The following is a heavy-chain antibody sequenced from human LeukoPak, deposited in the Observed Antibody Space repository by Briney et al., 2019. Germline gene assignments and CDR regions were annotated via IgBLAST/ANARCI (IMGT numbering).Heavy chain of an antibody. CDR3: ARDRGATHYYFDY. CDR2: INPNSGGT. D-gene: IGHD1-26*01. V-gene: IGHV1-2*02. Sequence: ASVKVSCKASGYTFTGYYMHWVRQAPGQGLEWMGWINPNSGGTNYAQKFQGRVTMTRDTSISTAYMELSRLRSDDTAVYYRARDRGATHYYFDYWGQGTLVTVSS. CDR1: GYTFTGYY. J-gene: IGHJ4*02.